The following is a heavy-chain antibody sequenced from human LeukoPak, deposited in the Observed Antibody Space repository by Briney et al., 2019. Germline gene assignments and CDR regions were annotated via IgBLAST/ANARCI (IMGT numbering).Heavy chain of an antibody. CDR3: ARASPHRGDFASNAFDI. CDR1: GFTFSPYG. Sequence: QPGGSLRLSCAASGFTFSPYGMNWVRQAPGKGLEWVSYISGSISSIYLADSVKGRFTISRDNDNKSLYLQMNSLRAEDTAVYYCARASPHRGDFASNAFDIWGRGTMVTVSS. J-gene: IGHJ3*02. CDR2: ISGSISSI. V-gene: IGHV3-48*01. D-gene: IGHD2-21*02.